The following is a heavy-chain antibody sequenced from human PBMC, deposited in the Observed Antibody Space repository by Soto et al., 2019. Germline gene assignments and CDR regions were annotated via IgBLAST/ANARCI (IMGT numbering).Heavy chain of an antibody. CDR2: IIPIFGTA. Sequence: SVKVSCKASGGTFSSYAISWVRQAPGQGLEWMGGIIPIFGTANYAQKFQGRVTITADESTSTAYMELSSLRSEDTAVYYCARDGDYGGNWDSFDYWGQGTLVTVSS. D-gene: IGHD4-17*01. J-gene: IGHJ4*02. CDR1: GGTFSSYA. CDR3: ARDGDYGGNWDSFDY. V-gene: IGHV1-69*13.